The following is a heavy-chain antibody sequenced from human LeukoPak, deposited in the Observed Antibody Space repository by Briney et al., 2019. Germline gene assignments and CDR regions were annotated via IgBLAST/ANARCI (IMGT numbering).Heavy chain of an antibody. CDR3: TTGELS. Sequence: SGGSLRLSCAASGFTFINAWMSWVRQAPGKGLEWVGRIKSKRHGETTDYAAPVKGRFTISRDDSKNTLDLQMNSLKTEDTAVYYCTTGELSWGQGTLVTVSS. J-gene: IGHJ4*02. V-gene: IGHV3-15*01. D-gene: IGHD3-10*01. CDR2: IKSKRHGETT. CDR1: GFTFINAW.